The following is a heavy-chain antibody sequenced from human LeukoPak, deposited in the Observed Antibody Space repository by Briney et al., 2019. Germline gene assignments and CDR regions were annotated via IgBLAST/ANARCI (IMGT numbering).Heavy chain of an antibody. CDR2: IMPISGTA. D-gene: IGHD3-22*01. J-gene: IGHJ4*02. Sequence: SVKVSCKASGGTFRSYDIIWVRQAPGHGLEWMGGIMPISGTANYAQIFQDRVTLTTDTSTSTAYMELRRLRSDDTAVYYCARRPNHYDTSGYDYWGQGTLVTVSS. CDR1: GGTFRSYD. CDR3: ARRPNHYDTSGYDY. V-gene: IGHV1-69*05.